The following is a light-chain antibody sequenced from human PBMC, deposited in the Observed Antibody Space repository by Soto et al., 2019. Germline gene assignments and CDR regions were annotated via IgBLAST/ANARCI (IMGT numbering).Light chain of an antibody. CDR3: QQYNSYSRT. Sequence: DMVLTQSPATLSVSPGDRATLSCRASQSVNNNLAWYQQKPGQAPRLLIYAAYTRATGIPARFRGSGSGTEFTLTISSLQPDDFATYYCQQYNSYSRTFGQGTKVDIK. CDR2: AAY. CDR1: QSVNNN. V-gene: IGKV3D-15*01. J-gene: IGKJ1*01.